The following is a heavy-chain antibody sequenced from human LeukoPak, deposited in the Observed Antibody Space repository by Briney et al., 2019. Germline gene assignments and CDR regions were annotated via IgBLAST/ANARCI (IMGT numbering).Heavy chain of an antibody. CDR1: GYTFTSYG. D-gene: IGHD3-10*01. CDR3: ARSPRGYYGSGSYYVDY. CDR2: ISTYTGNT. Sequence: ASVKVSCKASGYTFTSYGISWVRQAPGQGLEWMRWISTYTGNTKYAQKLHSRVTMTTDTSTRTAYMELRSLRSDDTAVFYCARSPRGYYGSGSYYVDYWGQGTLVTVSS. V-gene: IGHV1-18*01. J-gene: IGHJ4*02.